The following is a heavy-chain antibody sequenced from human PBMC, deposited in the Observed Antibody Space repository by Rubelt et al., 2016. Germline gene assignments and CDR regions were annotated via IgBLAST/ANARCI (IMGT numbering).Heavy chain of an antibody. J-gene: IGHJ4*02. CDR2: IYWDDDK. D-gene: IGHD5-24*01. Sequence: QITLKESGPTLVKPTETLTLTCTFSGFSLTTSGVGVGWIRQPPGKALEWLALIYWDDDKRYSPSLKNRLAISQDTTKNQVVLTLTTMDPVDTATYYCAHRTDGYNYFGYWGQGILVTISS. CDR3: AHRTDGYNYFGY. V-gene: IGHV2-5*02. CDR1: GFSLTTSGVG.